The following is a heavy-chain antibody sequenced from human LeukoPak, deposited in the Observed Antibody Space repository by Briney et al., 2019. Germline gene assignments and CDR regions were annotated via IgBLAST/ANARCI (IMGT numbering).Heavy chain of an antibody. D-gene: IGHD4-17*01. CDR1: GGSISSYY. V-gene: IGHV4-59*08. Sequence: SETLPLTCTVSGGSISSYYWSWIRQPPGKGLEWIGYIYYSGSTNYNPSLKSRVTISVDTSKNQFSLKLSSVTAADTAVYYCARQDGQTPPFDYWGQGTLVTVSS. J-gene: IGHJ4*02. CDR2: IYYSGST. CDR3: ARQDGQTPPFDY.